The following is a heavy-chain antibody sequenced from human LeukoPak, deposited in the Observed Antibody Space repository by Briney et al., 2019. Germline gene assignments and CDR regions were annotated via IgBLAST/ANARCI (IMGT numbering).Heavy chain of an antibody. CDR1: GYSFTSYW. CDR3: ARHFIAGSYYPPLDY. D-gene: IGHD1-26*01. J-gene: IGHJ4*02. V-gene: IGHV5-51*01. CDR2: IYPGDSDT. Sequence: KGGESLKISCKGSGYSFTSYWIGWVRQMPGKGLEWMGIIYPGDSDTRYSPSFQGQVTISADKSISTAYLQWSSLKASDTAMYYCARHFIAGSYYPPLDYWGQGTLVTVSS.